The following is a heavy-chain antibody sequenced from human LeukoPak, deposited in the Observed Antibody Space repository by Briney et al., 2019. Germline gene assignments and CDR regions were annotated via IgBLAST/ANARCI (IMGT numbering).Heavy chain of an antibody. CDR2: ISSSSTI. D-gene: IGHD2-21*01. J-gene: IGHJ3*02. Sequence: GGSLRLSCAASGFTFSSYAMNWVRQAPGKGLEWVSYISSSSTIYYADSVKGRFTISRDNAKNSLYLQMNSLRAEDTAVYYCARVKIPGAFDIWGQGTMVTVSS. CDR3: ARVKIPGAFDI. V-gene: IGHV3-48*01. CDR1: GFTFSSYA.